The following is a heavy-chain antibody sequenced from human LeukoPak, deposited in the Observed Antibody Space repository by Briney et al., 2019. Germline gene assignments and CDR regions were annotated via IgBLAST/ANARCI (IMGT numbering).Heavy chain of an antibody. J-gene: IGHJ4*02. D-gene: IGHD6-6*01. CDR1: GFTFRNYA. CDR2: ISSSGGST. CDR3: AKTIKLKYSNYCDY. V-gene: IGHV3-23*01. Sequence: GGSLRLSCAGSGFTFRNYAMSWVRQAPGKGLEWVSVISSSGGSTYYADSVKGRFTISRDTSKNTLFLQMDSLRAEDTAVYYCAKTIKLKYSNYCDYWGQGTLVTVSS.